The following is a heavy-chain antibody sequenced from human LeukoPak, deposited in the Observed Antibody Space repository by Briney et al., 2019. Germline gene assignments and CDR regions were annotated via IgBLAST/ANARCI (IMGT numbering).Heavy chain of an antibody. CDR2: IYYSGST. D-gene: IGHD3-3*01. Sequence: PSETLSLTCTVSGGSISSSSYYWGWIRQPPGKGLEWIGSIYYSGSTYYNPSLKSRVTISVDTSKNQFSLKLSSVTAADTAVYYCARAMEESTIFGVVIMRFDYWGQGTLVTVSS. V-gene: IGHV4-39*01. CDR3: ARAMEESTIFGVVIMRFDY. CDR1: GGSISSSSYY. J-gene: IGHJ4*02.